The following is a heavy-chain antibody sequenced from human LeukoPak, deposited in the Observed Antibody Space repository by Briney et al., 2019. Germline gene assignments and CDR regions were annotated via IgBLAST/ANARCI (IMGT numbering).Heavy chain of an antibody. CDR2: IIPIFGTA. CDR3: ARGRIQLWLGYYYYYMDV. V-gene: IGHV1-69*13. CDR1: GYIFTTYY. D-gene: IGHD5-18*01. Sequence: GASVKVSCKASGYIFTTYYMHWVRQAPGQGLEWMGGIIPIFGTANYAQKFQGRVTITADESTSTAYMELSSLRSEDTAVYYCARGRIQLWLGYYYYYMDVWGKGTTVTVSS. J-gene: IGHJ6*03.